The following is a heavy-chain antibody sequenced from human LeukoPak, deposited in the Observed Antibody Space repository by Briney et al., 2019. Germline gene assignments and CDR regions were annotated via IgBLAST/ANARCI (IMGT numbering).Heavy chain of an antibody. D-gene: IGHD3-22*01. Sequence: GGSLRLSCAASGFFFGSYGMHWVRQAPGRGREWVAFIRYDGSNKYYADSVAGRFTIYRDNSKHTLYLQMNSLRARDAAVYYCATNRPYYYDSSGHFDYWGEGTLGTVSS. V-gene: IGHV3-30*02. J-gene: IGHJ4*02. CDR1: GFFFGSYG. CDR2: IRYDGSNK. CDR3: ATNRPYYYDSSGHFDY.